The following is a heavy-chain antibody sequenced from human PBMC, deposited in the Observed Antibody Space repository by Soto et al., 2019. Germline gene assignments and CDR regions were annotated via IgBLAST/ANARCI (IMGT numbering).Heavy chain of an antibody. CDR2: ISAYNGNT. CDR1: GYTFTSYG. Sequence: ASVKVSCKASGYTFTSYGISWVRQAPGQGLEWMGWISAYNGNTNYAQKLQGRVTMTTDTSTSTAYMELRSLRSDDTAVYYCARARQLVNEDWFDPWGQGTLVTVSS. J-gene: IGHJ5*02. D-gene: IGHD6-13*01. V-gene: IGHV1-18*01. CDR3: ARARQLVNEDWFDP.